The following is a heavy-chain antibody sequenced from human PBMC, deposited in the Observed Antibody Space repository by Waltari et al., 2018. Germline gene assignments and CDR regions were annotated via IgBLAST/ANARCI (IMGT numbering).Heavy chain of an antibody. V-gene: IGHV4-61*02. Sequence: QVQLQESGPGLAKASQTLSLTCDVSGGSISHLNFYWSWIRQPAGKGLEWIGRIYRSGVTDYNPSLRCRATMFLDMSKTQFSLTVDSLIAADTAVYYCAVSPDTATSRAAFHFWGPGTTVSVSS. J-gene: IGHJ6*02. CDR1: GGSISHLNFY. CDR2: IYRSGVT. D-gene: IGHD5-18*01. CDR3: AVSPDTATSRAAFHF.